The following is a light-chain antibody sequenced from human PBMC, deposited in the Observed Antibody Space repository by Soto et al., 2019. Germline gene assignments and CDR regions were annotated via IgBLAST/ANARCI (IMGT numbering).Light chain of an antibody. CDR3: QQYNSSPPLT. J-gene: IGKJ4*01. Sequence: IVLTQSPATLSVSPGERATLSCRASQSVRSNLAWYQQKPGQAPRLLIYDASTRATGIPARFSGSGSGTEFTLTISSLQSEDFAVYYCQQYNSSPPLTFGGGTKVEIK. CDR2: DAS. V-gene: IGKV3-15*01. CDR1: QSVRSN.